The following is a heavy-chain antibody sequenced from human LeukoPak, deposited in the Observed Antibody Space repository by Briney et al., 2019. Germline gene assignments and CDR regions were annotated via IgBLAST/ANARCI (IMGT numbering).Heavy chain of an antibody. CDR3: AKRTGFTELHFDH. CDR1: GFTFSNYV. Sequence: GRSLRLSCAASGFTFSNYVMGWVRQAPGKGLEWVSAISGNSDAADYADSVRGRFTISRDNSQNMVYQQMNSLRAEDTAVYYCAKRTGFTELHFDHWGQGTLVTVSS. CDR2: ISGNSDAA. V-gene: IGHV3-23*01. D-gene: IGHD1-7*01. J-gene: IGHJ4*02.